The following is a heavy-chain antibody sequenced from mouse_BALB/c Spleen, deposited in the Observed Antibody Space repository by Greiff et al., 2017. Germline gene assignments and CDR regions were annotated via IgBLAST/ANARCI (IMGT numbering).Heavy chain of an antibody. V-gene: IGHV5-12-2*01. Sequence: EVMLVESGGGLVQPGGSLKLSCAASGFTFSSYTMSWVRQTPEKRLEWVAYISNGGGSTYYPDTVKGRFTISRDNAKNTLYLQMSSLKSEDTAMYYCARSIYGNYGDYAMDYWGQGTSVTVSS. D-gene: IGHD2-1*01. J-gene: IGHJ4*01. CDR2: ISNGGGST. CDR3: ARSIYGNYGDYAMDY. CDR1: GFTFSSYT.